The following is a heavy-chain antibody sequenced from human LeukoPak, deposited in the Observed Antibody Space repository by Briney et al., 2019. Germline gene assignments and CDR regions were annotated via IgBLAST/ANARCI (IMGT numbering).Heavy chain of an antibody. V-gene: IGHV5-51*01. Sequence: GESLKISCTGSGYSFTNYWIGWVRQMPGKGLEWMGIIYPGDSDTRYSPSFQGQVTISVDKSISTAYLQWSSLQASDTAMYYCARQGSETSDYWGQGTLVTVSS. CDR2: IYPGDSDT. CDR3: ARQGSETSDY. CDR1: GYSFTNYW. J-gene: IGHJ4*02. D-gene: IGHD4-11*01.